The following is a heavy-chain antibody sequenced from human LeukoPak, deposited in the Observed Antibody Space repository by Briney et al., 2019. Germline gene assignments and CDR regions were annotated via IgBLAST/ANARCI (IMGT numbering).Heavy chain of an antibody. J-gene: IGHJ4*02. D-gene: IGHD6-6*01. CDR2: IYYSGNT. Sequence: SETLSLTCTVSGGSLSSYYWVWIGQPPARGLEGVGYIYYSGNTNYNPSLESRVTISLDTSKNQFSLELSSVTAADTAVYYCARQAIEYSSSWGYYFDYCGQGTLVTVSS. CDR1: GGSLSSYY. CDR3: ARQAIEYSSSWGYYFDY. V-gene: IGHV4-59*01.